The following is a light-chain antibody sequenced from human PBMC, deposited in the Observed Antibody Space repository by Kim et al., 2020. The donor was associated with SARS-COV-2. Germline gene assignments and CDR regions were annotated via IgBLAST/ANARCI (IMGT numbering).Light chain of an antibody. CDR3: LQYYYYPYT. CDR1: QGIRND. J-gene: IGKJ2*01. CDR2: SAS. V-gene: IGKV1-6*01. Sequence: AIQMTQSPSSLSTSVGDTVTITCRASQGIRNDLGLYQQKPGKAPKLLIYSASSLQSGVPSRFSGSGSGTDFTLTISSLQPEDFATYYCLQYYYYPYTCGQGTKLEI.